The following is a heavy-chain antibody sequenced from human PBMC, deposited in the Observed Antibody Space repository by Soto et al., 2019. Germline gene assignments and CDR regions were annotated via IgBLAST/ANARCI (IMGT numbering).Heavy chain of an antibody. CDR1: GFTFGDYA. CDR3: TRVVGGRYDFWSGYYTGGWFDP. J-gene: IGHJ5*02. D-gene: IGHD3-3*01. V-gene: IGHV3-49*03. Sequence: GGSLRLSCTASGFTFGDYAMSWFRQAPGKGLEWVSLIRSKAYGGTTEYAASVKGRFTISRDDSKSIAYLQMNSLKTEDTAVYYCTRVVGGRYDFWSGYYTGGWFDPWGQGTLVTVSS. CDR2: IRSKAYGGTT.